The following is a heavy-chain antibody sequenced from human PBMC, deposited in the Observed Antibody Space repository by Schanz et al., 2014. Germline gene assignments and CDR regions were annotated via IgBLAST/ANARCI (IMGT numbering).Heavy chain of an antibody. CDR1: GFTFRDYY. D-gene: IGHD4-17*01. CDR3: ARDAVTSVLTPGFYY. J-gene: IGHJ4*02. Sequence: VELVESGGGLVKPGGSLRLSCAPSGFTFRDYYMAWVRQAPGKGLEWVANIKQDGSEKYYVDSVKGRFTISRDNAKKSLYLRMNSLRAEDTAVYYCARDAVTSVLTPGFYYWGQGTLVTVSS. V-gene: IGHV3-7*04. CDR2: IKQDGSEK.